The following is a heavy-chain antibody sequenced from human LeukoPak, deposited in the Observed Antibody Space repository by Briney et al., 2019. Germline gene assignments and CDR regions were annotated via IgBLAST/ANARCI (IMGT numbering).Heavy chain of an antibody. V-gene: IGHV4-4*02. D-gene: IGHD5-18*01. CDR3: ARERRGYSYGYLP. J-gene: IGHJ4*02. CDR2: IYHSGTT. Sequence: NSSGTLSLTCAVSGDSFSSNNWWGWVRQPPGKGLEWIGQIYHSGTTDYNPSLKSRVTISVDTSKNQFSLKLSSVTAADTAVYYCARERRGYSYGYLPWGQGTLVTVSS. CDR1: GDSFSSNNW.